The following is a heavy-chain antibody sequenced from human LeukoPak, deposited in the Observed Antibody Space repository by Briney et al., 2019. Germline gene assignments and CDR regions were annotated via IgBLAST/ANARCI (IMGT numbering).Heavy chain of an antibody. V-gene: IGHV4-4*07. CDR2: IYNSGGT. CDR3: ASDLTDPPYNWFDP. Sequence: SETLSLTCTVSGGSIRSSHWSWIRQPAGKGLEWLAIIYNSGGTNYNPSLKSRVTISRDTSKNQFSLTLTSVTAADTAVYYCASDLTDPPYNWFDPWGQGTLVTVSS. CDR1: GGSIRSSH. J-gene: IGHJ5*02. D-gene: IGHD7-27*01.